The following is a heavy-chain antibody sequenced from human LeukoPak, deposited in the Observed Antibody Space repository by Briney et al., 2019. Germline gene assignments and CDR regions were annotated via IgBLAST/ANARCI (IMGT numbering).Heavy chain of an antibody. CDR1: GFTVGNNY. D-gene: IGHD6-13*01. V-gene: IGHV3-23*01. J-gene: IGHJ4*02. Sequence: GGSLRLSCAASGFTVGNNYLSWVRQAPGKGLEWVSGISGSGASTYYADSVKGRFTISRDNSQNTLYLQMNSLRAEDTAIYYCAKARAGDITAAFNYWGQGTLVTISS. CDR3: AKARAGDITAAFNY. CDR2: ISGSGAST.